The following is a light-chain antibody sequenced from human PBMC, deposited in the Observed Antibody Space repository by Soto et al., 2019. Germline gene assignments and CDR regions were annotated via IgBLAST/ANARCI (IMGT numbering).Light chain of an antibody. Sequence: DIQMTQSPSSLSASVGDRVTITCRASQSLSSYLNWYQQIPGKAPKLLIYGASRLQSGVPSRFSGSGSGTDFTLTISSLQPEDFATYYCQQSYSTPRTFGQGTKVEIK. J-gene: IGKJ1*01. CDR1: QSLSSY. CDR3: QQSYSTPRT. V-gene: IGKV1-39*01. CDR2: GAS.